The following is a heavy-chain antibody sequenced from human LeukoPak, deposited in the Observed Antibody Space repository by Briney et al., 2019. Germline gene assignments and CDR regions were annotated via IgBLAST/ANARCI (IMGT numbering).Heavy chain of an antibody. D-gene: IGHD6-13*01. CDR3: AAAAGQGYFQH. Sequence: PGRSLRLACAASGFTFSSYGMHWVRQAPGKGLEWVAVIWYDGSNKYYADSVKGRFTISRDNSKNTLYLQMNSLRAEDTAVYYCAAAAGQGYFQHWGQGTLVTVSS. J-gene: IGHJ1*01. V-gene: IGHV3-33*01. CDR1: GFTFSSYG. CDR2: IWYDGSNK.